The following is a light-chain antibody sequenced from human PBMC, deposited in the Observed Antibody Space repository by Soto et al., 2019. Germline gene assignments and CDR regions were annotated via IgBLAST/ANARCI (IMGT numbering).Light chain of an antibody. CDR1: QSISSW. CDR2: DAS. CDR3: QQYNSYSPYT. Sequence: DIQMTQSPSTLSASVGDRVTITCRASQSISSWLAWYQQKPGKAPKLLIYDASSLVSGVPSRFSGVGSGTEFTLTISSLQPDDFATYYCQQYNSYSPYTFGQGTKLEIK. J-gene: IGKJ2*01. V-gene: IGKV1-5*01.